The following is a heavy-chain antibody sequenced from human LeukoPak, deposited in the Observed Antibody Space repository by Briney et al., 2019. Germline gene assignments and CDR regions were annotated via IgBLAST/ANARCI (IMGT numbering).Heavy chain of an antibody. CDR2: IYYSGST. CDR1: GGSISSSSYY. CDR3: ARPAVAGTTIDY. D-gene: IGHD6-19*01. V-gene: IGHV4-39*01. Sequence: SETLSLTCTVSGGSISSSSYYLGWIRRPPGKGLEWIGSIYYSGSTYYNPSLKSRVTISVDTSKNQFSLKLSSVTAADTAVYYCARPAVAGTTIDYWGQGTLVTVSS. J-gene: IGHJ4*02.